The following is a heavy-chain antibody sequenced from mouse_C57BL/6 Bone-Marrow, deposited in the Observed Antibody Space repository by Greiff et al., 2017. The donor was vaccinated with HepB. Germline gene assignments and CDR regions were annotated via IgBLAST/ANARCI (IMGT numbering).Heavy chain of an antibody. CDR2: IWTGGGT. D-gene: IGHD2-12*01. CDR3: ARNKLLLDY. V-gene: IGHV2-9-1*01. Sequence: VKLVESGPGLVAPSQSLSITCTVSGFSLTSYAISWVRQPPGKGLEWLGVIWTGGGTNYNSALKSRLSTIKDNSKSQVFLKMNSLHTDDTARYYSARNKLLLDYWGHGTTLTVSS. CDR1: GFSLTSYA. J-gene: IGHJ2*01.